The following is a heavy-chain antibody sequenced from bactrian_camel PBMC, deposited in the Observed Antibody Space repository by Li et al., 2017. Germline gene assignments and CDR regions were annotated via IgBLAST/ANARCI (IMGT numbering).Heavy chain of an antibody. CDR1: SGTYTYNC. D-gene: IGHD4*01. J-gene: IGHJ4*01. Sequence: HVQLVESGGGSVQTGGSLRLSCTASSGTYTYNCIGWFHQAPGKEREGVATISTSSGRTWVDASVAGRFTISHDRANNTVYLQMNSLRPEDTAVYYCAASSRCSHDARQYSGWGQGTQVTVS. CDR3: AASSRCSHDARQYSG. CDR2: ISTSSGRT. V-gene: IGHV3S53*01.